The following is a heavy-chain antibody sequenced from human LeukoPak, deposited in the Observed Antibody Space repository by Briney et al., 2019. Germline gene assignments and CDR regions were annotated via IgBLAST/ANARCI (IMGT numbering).Heavy chain of an antibody. CDR3: ARAGGIAAAELDY. CDR2: IYYSGST. J-gene: IGHJ4*02. Sequence: SETLSLTCTVSGGSISSSSYYWGWLRQPPGKGLEWIVSIYYSGSTYYNPSLKSRVTISVDTSKNQFSLKLSSVTAADTAVYYCARAGGIAAAELDYWGQGTLVTVSS. V-gene: IGHV4-39*07. CDR1: GGSISSSSYY. D-gene: IGHD6-13*01.